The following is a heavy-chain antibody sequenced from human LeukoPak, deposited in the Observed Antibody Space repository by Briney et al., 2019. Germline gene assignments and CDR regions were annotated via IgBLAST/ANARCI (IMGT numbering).Heavy chain of an antibody. J-gene: IGHJ3*02. CDR1: GGSISSGRYY. V-gene: IGHV4-61*02. D-gene: IGHD3-3*01. CDR2: IYTSGST. CDR3: ARGRFLEWLSSDAFDI. Sequence: ASETLSLTCTVSGGSISSGRYYWSWIRQPAGRGLEWIGRIYTSGSTNYNPSLKSRVTISVDTSKNQFSLKLSSVTAADTAVYYCARGRFLEWLSSDAFDIWGQGTMVTVSS.